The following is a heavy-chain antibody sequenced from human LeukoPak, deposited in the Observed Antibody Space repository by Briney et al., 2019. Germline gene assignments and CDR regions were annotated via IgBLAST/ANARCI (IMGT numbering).Heavy chain of an antibody. CDR2: IIPIFGTA. J-gene: IGHJ4*02. Sequence: GASVKVSCKVSGYTLTELSMHWVRQAPGQGLEWMGGIIPIFGTANYAQKFQGRVTITADESTSTAYMELSSLRSEDTAVYYCARDQGYGSAYGYWGQGTLVTVSS. D-gene: IGHD3-10*01. CDR1: GYTLTELS. V-gene: IGHV1-69*13. CDR3: ARDQGYGSAYGY.